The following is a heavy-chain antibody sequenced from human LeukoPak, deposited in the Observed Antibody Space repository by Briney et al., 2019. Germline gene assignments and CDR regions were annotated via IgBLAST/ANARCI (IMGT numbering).Heavy chain of an antibody. CDR1: GFTFRRYD. J-gene: IGHJ3*02. D-gene: IGHD2-15*01. CDR3: ALYCSGGSCYSMGGAFDI. CDR2: ISGNGDST. V-gene: IGHV3-23*01. Sequence: GGSLRLSCAASGFTFRRYDMSWVRQAPGKGLEWVSAISGNGDSTYYVDSVKGRSTISRDNSKNTLYLQMNSLRAEDTAVYYCALYCSGGSCYSMGGAFDIWGQGTVVTVSS.